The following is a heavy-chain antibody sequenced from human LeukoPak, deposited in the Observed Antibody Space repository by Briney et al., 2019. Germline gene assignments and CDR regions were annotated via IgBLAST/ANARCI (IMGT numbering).Heavy chain of an antibody. CDR3: ARSRYNWNYYMNWFDP. J-gene: IGHJ5*02. D-gene: IGHD1-7*01. Sequence: SETLSLTCTVSGGSISSYYWSWIRQPPGKGLEWIRYIYYSGSTNYNPSLKSRVTISVDTSKNQFSLKLSSVTAADTAVYYCARSRYNWNYYMNWFDPWGQGTLVTVSS. CDR1: GGSISSYY. V-gene: IGHV4-59*01. CDR2: IYYSGST.